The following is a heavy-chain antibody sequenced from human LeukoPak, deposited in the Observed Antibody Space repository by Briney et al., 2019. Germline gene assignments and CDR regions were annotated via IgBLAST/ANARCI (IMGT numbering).Heavy chain of an antibody. Sequence: ASVKVSCKAPGGTFSNYGFSWVRQAPAQGLEWMGGIVPFFGTVSYAQKFQDRVTITADDFTTTAYMELSSLRSEDTAVYYCARWAGTCTIASCYTPLDYWGQGTLVTVST. V-gene: IGHV1-69*13. CDR1: GGTFSNYG. D-gene: IGHD2-2*02. CDR2: IVPFFGTV. CDR3: ARWAGTCTIASCYTPLDY. J-gene: IGHJ4*02.